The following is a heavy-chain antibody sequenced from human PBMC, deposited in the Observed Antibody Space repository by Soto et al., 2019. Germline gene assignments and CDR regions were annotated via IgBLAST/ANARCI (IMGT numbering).Heavy chain of an antibody. CDR3: ARDRVDTAMVTDSSMDV. Sequence: SVKVSCKASGGTFSSYAISWVRQAPGQGLEWMGGIIPIFGTANYAQKFQGRVTITADESTSTAYMELSSLRSEDTAVYYCARDRVDTAMVTDSSMDVWGQGTTVTVSS. J-gene: IGHJ6*02. CDR2: IIPIFGTA. D-gene: IGHD5-18*01. V-gene: IGHV1-69*13. CDR1: GGTFSSYA.